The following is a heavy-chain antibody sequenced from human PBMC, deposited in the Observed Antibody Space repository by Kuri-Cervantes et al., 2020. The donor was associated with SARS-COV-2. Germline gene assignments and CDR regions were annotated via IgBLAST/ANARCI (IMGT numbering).Heavy chain of an antibody. V-gene: IGHV1-2*06. Sequence: ASVKVSCKASGYTFTGYYMHWVRQAPGQGLEWMGRINPNSGGTNYAQKFQGRVTMTRDTSVSAAYMELSRLRSDDTAVYYCARDPGGLDAFDIWGQGTMVTVSS. CDR1: GYTFTGYY. CDR3: ARDPGGLDAFDI. D-gene: IGHD4-23*01. J-gene: IGHJ3*02. CDR2: INPNSGGT.